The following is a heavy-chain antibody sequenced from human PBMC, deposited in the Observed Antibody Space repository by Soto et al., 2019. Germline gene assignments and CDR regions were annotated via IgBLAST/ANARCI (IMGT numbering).Heavy chain of an antibody. CDR3: AKAPYSGYEIDY. J-gene: IGHJ4*02. D-gene: IGHD5-12*01. CDR2: ISYDGSNK. Sequence: ESGGGVVQPGRSLRLSCAASGFTFSSYGMHWVRQAPGKGLEWVAVISYDGSNKYYADSVKGRFTISRDNSKNTLYLQMNSLRAEDTAVYYCAKAPYSGYEIDYWGQGTRVTVSS. V-gene: IGHV3-30*18. CDR1: GFTFSSYG.